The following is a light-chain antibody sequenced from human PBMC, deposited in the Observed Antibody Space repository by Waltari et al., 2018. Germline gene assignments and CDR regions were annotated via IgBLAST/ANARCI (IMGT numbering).Light chain of an antibody. CDR3: SSYTTSSTVV. V-gene: IGLV2-14*01. J-gene: IGLJ2*01. Sequence: QSALTQPASVSGSPGQSITISCTGTSSDVGRYNYVSWYRTHPGEAPKLMIYDVTNRPSGVSNRFSGSKAGNTASLTISGLQAEDEADYYCSSYTTSSTVVFGGGTKLTVL. CDR2: DVT. CDR1: SSDVGRYNY.